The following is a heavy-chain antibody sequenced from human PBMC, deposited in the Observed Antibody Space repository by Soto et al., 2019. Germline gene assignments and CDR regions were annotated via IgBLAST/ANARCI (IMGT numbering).Heavy chain of an antibody. Sequence: SETLSLTCTVSGGSISSYCCSWIRQPPGKGLEWIGYIYYSGSTNYNPSLKSRVTISVDTSKNQFSLKLSSVTAADTAVYYCARAPRGNYGYPSYFDYWGQGTLVTVSS. CDR2: IYYSGST. D-gene: IGHD3-10*01. J-gene: IGHJ4*02. V-gene: IGHV4-59*01. CDR3: ARAPRGNYGYPSYFDY. CDR1: GGSISSYC.